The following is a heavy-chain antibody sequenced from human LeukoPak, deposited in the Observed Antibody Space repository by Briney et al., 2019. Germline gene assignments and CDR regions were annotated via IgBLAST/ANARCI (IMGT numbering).Heavy chain of an antibody. CDR1: GFSFSNYG. V-gene: IGHV3-74*01. CDR2: VKGDGSFT. CDR3: VRDGDDYNFDY. Sequence: GGSLRLSCAASGFSFSNYGRHWVRQAPGKGLVWVSRVKGDGSFTDYAGSVEGRFTISRANAKNTLYLQMYSLRIEDTAVYYCVRDGDDYNFDYWGQGSLVTVSS. J-gene: IGHJ4*02. D-gene: IGHD5-24*01.